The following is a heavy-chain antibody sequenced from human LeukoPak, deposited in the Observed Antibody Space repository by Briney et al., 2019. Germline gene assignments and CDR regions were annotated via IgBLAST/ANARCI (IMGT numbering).Heavy chain of an antibody. V-gene: IGHV4-30-2*01. J-gene: IGHJ1*01. CDR3: ARGGGTMTTGEYFQH. D-gene: IGHD4-17*01. CDR1: GGSISSYS. Sequence: SETLSLTCTVSGGSISSYSWSWIRQPPGKGLEWIGYIYHSGSTYYNPSLKSRVTISVDRSKNQFSLKLSSVTAADTAVYYCARGGGTMTTGEYFQHWGQGTLVTVSS. CDR2: IYHSGST.